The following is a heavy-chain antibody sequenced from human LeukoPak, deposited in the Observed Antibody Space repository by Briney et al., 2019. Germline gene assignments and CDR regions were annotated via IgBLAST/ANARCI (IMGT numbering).Heavy chain of an antibody. CDR3: ARGRGIVATIRGTLDY. CDR2: IYYSGST. D-gene: IGHD5-12*01. Sequence: SETLSLTCTVSGDSISSNYWSWIRQPPGKGLEWIGYIYYSGSTNYNPSLKSRVTISVDTSKNQFSLKLSSVTAADTAVYYCARGRGIVATIRGTLDYWGQGTLVTVSS. J-gene: IGHJ4*02. CDR1: GDSISSNY. V-gene: IGHV4-59*12.